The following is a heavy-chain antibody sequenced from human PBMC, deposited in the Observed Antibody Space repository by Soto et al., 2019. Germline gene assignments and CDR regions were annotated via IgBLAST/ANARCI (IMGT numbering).Heavy chain of an antibody. J-gene: IGHJ4*02. CDR3: TRGADSGSGTFYVPFDY. CDR1: GFTFSSYT. CDR2: IKFDGTDT. V-gene: IGHV3-74*01. Sequence: GGSLRLSCAASGFTFSSYTMAWVRQAPGKGLEWVSRIKFDGTDTTYADSVKGRFTISRDNAKNTLYLQMNSLRAEDTAVYYCTRGADSGSGTFYVPFDYWGQGILVTVSS. D-gene: IGHD3-10*01.